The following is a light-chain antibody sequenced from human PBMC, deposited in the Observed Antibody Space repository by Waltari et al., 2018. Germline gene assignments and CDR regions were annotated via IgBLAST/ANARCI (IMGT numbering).Light chain of an antibody. Sequence: QSALTQPRSVSGSPGQSVTISCTGIRSDVGDYNFVSWYQHQHGKAPNLIIHDITQRPSGVPARFSGSKSGNTASLTISGLQAEDEADYYCCSYVGSHTNWVFGGGTKLTVL. CDR3: CSYVGSHTNWV. CDR2: DIT. V-gene: IGLV2-11*01. J-gene: IGLJ3*02. CDR1: RSDVGDYNF.